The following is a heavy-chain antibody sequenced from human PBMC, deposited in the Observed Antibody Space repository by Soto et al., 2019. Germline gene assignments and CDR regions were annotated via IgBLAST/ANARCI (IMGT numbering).Heavy chain of an antibody. CDR1: GYTFTSYA. D-gene: IGHD2-15*01. J-gene: IGHJ4*02. CDR2: INAGNGHT. CDR3: ARGPGGPDGPGDY. Sequence: QVQLVQSGAEVKKPGASVKVSCKASGYTFTSYAMHWGRQAPGQRLEWMGWINAGNGHTKYSQKFQGRVTITRDTSASTAYMELSSLRSEDTAVYYCARGPGGPDGPGDYWGQGTLVTVSS. V-gene: IGHV1-3*01.